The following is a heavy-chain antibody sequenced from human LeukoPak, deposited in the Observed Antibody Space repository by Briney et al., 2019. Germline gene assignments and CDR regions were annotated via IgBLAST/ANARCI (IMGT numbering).Heavy chain of an antibody. CDR2: IYYRGST. CDR3: ARADYDTGAYYYTFDY. Sequence: SETLSLTCTVSGGSINGYYWSWIRQPPEKGLEWIGYIYYRGSTNYNPSLKSRVTISVDSSKNQFSLKLSSVTAADTAVYYCARADYDTGAYYYTFDYWGQGTLVTVSS. D-gene: IGHD3-22*01. V-gene: IGHV4-59*01. CDR1: GGSINGYY. J-gene: IGHJ4*02.